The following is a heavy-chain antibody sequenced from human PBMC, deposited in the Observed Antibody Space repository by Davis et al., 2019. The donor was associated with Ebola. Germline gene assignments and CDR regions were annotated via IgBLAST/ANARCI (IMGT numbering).Heavy chain of an antibody. V-gene: IGHV3-53*01. Sequence: GGSLRLSCAASGFTVSSNYMSWVRQAPGKGLEWVSVIYSGGSTYYADSVKGRFTISRDNAKNSLYLQMNSLRDEDTAVYYCARDLTTVTSDWFDPWGQGTLVTVSS. CDR3: ARDLTTVTSDWFDP. CDR1: GFTVSSNY. J-gene: IGHJ5*02. D-gene: IGHD4-17*01. CDR2: IYSGGST.